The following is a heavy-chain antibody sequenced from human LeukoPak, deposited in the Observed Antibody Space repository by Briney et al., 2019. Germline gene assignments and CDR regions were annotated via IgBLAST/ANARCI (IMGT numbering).Heavy chain of an antibody. D-gene: IGHD3-3*01. Sequence: ASVKVSCKASGYTFTNYGVSWVRQAPGQGLEWMGWISIYNGNTNYAQKLQGRVTMTTDTPTSTAYMELRSLRSDDTAVYYCAREGYDFWSGGSGYYYMDVWGKGATVTVSS. V-gene: IGHV1-18*01. CDR3: AREGYDFWSGGSGYYYMDV. CDR1: GYTFTNYG. J-gene: IGHJ6*03. CDR2: ISIYNGNT.